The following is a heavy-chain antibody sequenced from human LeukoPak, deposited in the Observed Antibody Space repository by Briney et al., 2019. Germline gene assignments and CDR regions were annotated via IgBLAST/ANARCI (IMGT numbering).Heavy chain of an antibody. CDR1: GGSISSSNW. D-gene: IGHD2-2*01. CDR3: AREKRLVVPAATNWFDP. J-gene: IGHJ5*02. CDR2: IYHSGST. V-gene: IGHV4-4*02. Sequence: SGTLSLTCAVSGGSISSSNWWSWVRQPPGKGLEWIGEIYHSGSTNYNPSLKSRVTISVDKSKNQFSLKLSSVTAADTAVYYCAREKRLVVPAATNWFDPWGQGTLVTVSS.